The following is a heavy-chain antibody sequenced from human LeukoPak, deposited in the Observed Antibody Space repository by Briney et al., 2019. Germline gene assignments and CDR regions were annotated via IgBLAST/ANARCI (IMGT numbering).Heavy chain of an antibody. J-gene: IGHJ4*02. V-gene: IGHV4-4*09. Sequence: SETLSLTCTVSGGSIGSYYWSWIRQPPGKGLEWIGYIYTSGSTNYNPSLKSRVTISVDTSKNQFSLKLSSVTAADTAVYYCARHVDGIVGAYFNYWGQGTLVTVSS. CDR1: GGSIGSYY. D-gene: IGHD1-26*01. CDR3: ARHVDGIVGAYFNY. CDR2: IYTSGST.